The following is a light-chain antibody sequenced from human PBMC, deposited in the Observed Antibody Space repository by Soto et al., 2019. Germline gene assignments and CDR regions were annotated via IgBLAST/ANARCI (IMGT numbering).Light chain of an antibody. V-gene: IGKV3-20*01. Sequence: EIVLTQSPGTLSLSPGERATLSCRASQSVSSSYLAWYQQKHGQAPRLLIYGASSRATGIPDRFSGSGSGTDFTLTISRLEPEDFAVYYCQQYGSSALTFGGGTKGEIK. CDR3: QQYGSSALT. J-gene: IGKJ4*01. CDR2: GAS. CDR1: QSVSSSY.